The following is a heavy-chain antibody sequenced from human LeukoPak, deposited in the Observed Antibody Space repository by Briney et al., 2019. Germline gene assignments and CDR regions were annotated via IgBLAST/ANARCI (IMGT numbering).Heavy chain of an antibody. J-gene: IGHJ4*02. D-gene: IGHD3-16*01. CDR3: ARGGY. CDR1: GFTFSSYG. Sequence: PGGSLRLSCAASGFTFSSYGMHWVRQAPGKGLEWVAVIWYDGSGKFYADSVKGRFTISRDNARNSLFLQMNSLRAEDTAVYYCARGGYWGQGTLVTVSS. V-gene: IGHV3-33*03. CDR2: IWYDGSGK.